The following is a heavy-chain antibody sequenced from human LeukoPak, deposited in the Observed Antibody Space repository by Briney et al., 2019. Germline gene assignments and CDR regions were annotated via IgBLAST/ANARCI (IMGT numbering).Heavy chain of an antibody. D-gene: IGHD1-20*01. V-gene: IGHV3-7*01. CDR1: GFSFSSYW. Sequence: PGGSLRLSCEASGFSFSSYWMTWVRQPPGKGPEWVANIKQDESERYSADSVKGRFTISRDNAKKSVYLHMSSLRAEDTALYYCASTPPRSDITGSIIFDYWGQGTLVTVSS. J-gene: IGHJ4*02. CDR3: ASTPPRSDITGSIIFDY. CDR2: IKQDESER.